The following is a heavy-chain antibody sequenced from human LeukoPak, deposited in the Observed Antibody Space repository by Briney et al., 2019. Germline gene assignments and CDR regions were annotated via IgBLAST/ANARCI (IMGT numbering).Heavy chain of an antibody. D-gene: IGHD3-3*01. V-gene: IGHV5-51*01. J-gene: IGHJ6*03. CDR1: GYSFTSYW. CDR3: ARQELRFLEPGTDYYYYYMDV. CDR2: VYPGDSDT. Sequence: GESLQISCKGSGYSFTSYWIGWVRQVPGKGLEWMGIVYPGDSDTRYSSSFQGQVTISADKSISTAYLQWSSLKASDTAMYYCARQELRFLEPGTDYYYYYMDVWGKGTTVTVSS.